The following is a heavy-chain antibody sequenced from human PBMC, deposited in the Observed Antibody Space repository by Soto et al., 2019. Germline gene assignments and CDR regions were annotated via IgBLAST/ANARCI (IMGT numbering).Heavy chain of an antibody. CDR1: GGSISSYY. D-gene: IGHD5-12*01. Sequence: SETLSLTCTVSGGSISSYYWSWIRQPPGKGLEWIGYIYYSGSTDYNPSLKSRVTISVDTSKNQFSLKLSSVTAADTAVYYCARRYSGHDFSYFDYWGQGTLVTVSS. CDR3: ARRYSGHDFSYFDY. J-gene: IGHJ4*02. V-gene: IGHV4-59*08. CDR2: IYYSGST.